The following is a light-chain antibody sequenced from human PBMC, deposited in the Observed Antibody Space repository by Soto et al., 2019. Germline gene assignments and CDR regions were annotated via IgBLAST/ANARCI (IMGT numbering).Light chain of an antibody. J-gene: IGKJ1*01. CDR2: DAS. CDR1: SSVSSY. V-gene: IGKV3-11*01. CDR3: QQRRDWPWT. Sequence: EIVLTQSPGTLSLFPGERATLSCRASSSVSSYLAWYQQKPGQAPRLLIYDASTRATGIPARFSGTGSGTDFTLIISSLQPEDFAFYYCQQRRDWPWTFGQVTRVEIE.